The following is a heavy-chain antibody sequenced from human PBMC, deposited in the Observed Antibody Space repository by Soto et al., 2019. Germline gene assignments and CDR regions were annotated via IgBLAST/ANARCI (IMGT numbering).Heavy chain of an antibody. Sequence: RASVKVSCKASGYTFTNFAINWVRQAPGQGLEWMGSISGYNGNTKCAKKFQDRVNMTTDTSTTTAYMDLRILGSDDTAVYYCARATRNGDIDXWGQGTLVTVSX. V-gene: IGHV1-18*01. CDR3: ARATRNGDIDX. CDR2: ISGYNGNT. J-gene: IGHJ4*02. D-gene: IGHD4-17*01. CDR1: GYTFTNFA.